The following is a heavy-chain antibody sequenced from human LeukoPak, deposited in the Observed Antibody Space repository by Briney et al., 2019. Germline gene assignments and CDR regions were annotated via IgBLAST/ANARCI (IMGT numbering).Heavy chain of an antibody. D-gene: IGHD4-17*01. CDR1: GGTFSSYA. CDR2: IIPIFGTA. V-gene: IGHV1-69*06. CDR3: ARDLMGDYGDWNFDY. Sequence: SVKVSCKASGGTFSSYAISWVRQAPGQGLEWMGGIIPIFGTANYAQKFQGRVTITADKSTSTAYMELSSLRSEDTAVNYCARDLMGDYGDWNFDYWGQGTLVTVSS. J-gene: IGHJ4*02.